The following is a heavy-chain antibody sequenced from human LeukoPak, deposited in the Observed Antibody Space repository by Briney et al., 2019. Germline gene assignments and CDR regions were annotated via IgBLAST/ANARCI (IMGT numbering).Heavy chain of an antibody. J-gene: IGHJ4*02. V-gene: IGHV3-66*01. CDR2: IYSGGST. CDR1: GFTFSSCA. D-gene: IGHD4-17*01. Sequence: PGGSLRLSCAASGFTFSSCAMSWVRQAPGKGLEWVSVIYSGGSTYYADSVKGRFTISRDNSKNTLYLQMNSLRAEDTAVYYCAREDGDYVVDYWGQGTLVTVSS. CDR3: AREDGDYVVDY.